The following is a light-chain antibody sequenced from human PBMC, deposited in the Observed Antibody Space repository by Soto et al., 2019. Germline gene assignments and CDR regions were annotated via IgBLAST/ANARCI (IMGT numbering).Light chain of an antibody. J-gene: IGKJ2*01. CDR2: DAS. V-gene: IGKV1-5*01. CDR3: QHYHSSYT. Sequence: DIQMTQSPSIVSASVGDRVTITCRASQTIGTRLAWYQRKPGKALKFLIYDASTLESGVPSRFSGSGSGTAFTLTISSLPPDDLVTYYCQHYHSSYTFGQGTNLEIK. CDR1: QTIGTR.